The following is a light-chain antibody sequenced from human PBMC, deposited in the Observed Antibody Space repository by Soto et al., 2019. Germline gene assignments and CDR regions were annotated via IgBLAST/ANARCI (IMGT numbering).Light chain of an antibody. CDR3: SSYASSSTQVV. CDR1: SSDVGGYNY. Sequence: QSVLTQPASVSGSPGQSITISCTGISSDVGGYNYVSWYQQHPGKAPKLMIYDVSNRPSGVSSRFSGSKSGNTASLPISGLQAEDEADYYCSSYASSSTQVVFGGGTKVTVL. V-gene: IGLV2-14*01. J-gene: IGLJ2*01. CDR2: DVS.